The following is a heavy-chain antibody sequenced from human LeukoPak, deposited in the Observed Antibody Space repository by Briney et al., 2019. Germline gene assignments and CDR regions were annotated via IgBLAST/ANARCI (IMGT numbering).Heavy chain of an antibody. CDR1: GFTFSSYG. V-gene: IGHV3-30*02. J-gene: IGHJ4*02. CDR2: IRYDGSNK. Sequence: GGTLRLSCAASGFTFSSYGMSWVRQAPGKGLEWVAFIRYDGSNKYYADSVKGRFTISRDNSKNTLYLQMNSPRAEDTAVYYCARVAVTTSGVDYWGQGTLVTVSS. D-gene: IGHD4-17*01. CDR3: ARVAVTTSGVDY.